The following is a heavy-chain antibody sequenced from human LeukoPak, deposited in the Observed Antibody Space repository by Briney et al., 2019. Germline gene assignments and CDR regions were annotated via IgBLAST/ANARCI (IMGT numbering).Heavy chain of an antibody. CDR1: GYTFTSYD. CDR3: ARATVRSSGWSFDP. J-gene: IGHJ5*02. D-gene: IGHD6-19*01. V-gene: IGHV1-8*01. Sequence: GASVTVSCTASGYTFTSYDINWVRQATGQGLEWMGWMNPNSGNTGYAQKFQGRVTMTRNTSISTAYMELSSLRSEDTAVYYCARATVRSSGWSFDPWGQGTLVTVSS. CDR2: MNPNSGNT.